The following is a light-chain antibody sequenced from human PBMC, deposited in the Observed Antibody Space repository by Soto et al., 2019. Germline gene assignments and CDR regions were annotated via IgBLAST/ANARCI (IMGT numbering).Light chain of an antibody. J-gene: IGKJ3*01. CDR3: QQYDNWPPFT. Sequence: EIVMTQSPATLSVSPGERATLSCRASQSVGSHLAWYQQRPGQAPRLLIYGASYRATGIPVRFSGSGSGTDFTLIISSLQSEDFAVYYCQQYDNWPPFTFGPGTKVDIK. CDR2: GAS. CDR1: QSVGSH. V-gene: IGKV3-15*01.